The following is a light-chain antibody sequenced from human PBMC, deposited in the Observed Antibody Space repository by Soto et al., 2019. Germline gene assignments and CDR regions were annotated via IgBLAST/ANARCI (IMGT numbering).Light chain of an antibody. CDR3: QKYNSLPWT. J-gene: IGKJ1*01. CDR2: AAS. Sequence: DIQMTQSPSSLSASVGDRVTITCRASQGISNYLAWYQQKPRKVPKLLIYAASTLQSGVPSRFSGGGSRTDFTPTISRLQHEDVATYYCQKYNSLPWTFGQGTKVEIK. CDR1: QGISNY. V-gene: IGKV1-27*01.